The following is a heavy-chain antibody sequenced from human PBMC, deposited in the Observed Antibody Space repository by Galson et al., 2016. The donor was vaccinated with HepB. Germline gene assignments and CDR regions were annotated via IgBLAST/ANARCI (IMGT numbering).Heavy chain of an antibody. CDR1: GFNFSIYS. V-gene: IGHV3-48*01. J-gene: IGHJ6*02. CDR3: AKEGTIFGVVPYGMDV. D-gene: IGHD3-3*01. Sequence: SLRLSCAASGFNFSIYSINWVRQAPGKGLEWISYISRTPRTIYYADSLKDRFTSSRDTSKNTLYLQMNSLRAEDTAVYYCAKEGTIFGVVPYGMDVWGQGTKVIVSS. CDR2: ISRTPRTI.